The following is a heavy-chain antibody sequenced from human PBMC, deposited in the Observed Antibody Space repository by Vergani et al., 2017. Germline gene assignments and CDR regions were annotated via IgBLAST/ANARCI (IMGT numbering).Heavy chain of an antibody. CDR1: GFTFDDYG. CDR3: ARERNAYYDFWSGYYTQYYFDY. D-gene: IGHD3-3*01. J-gene: IGHJ4*02. V-gene: IGHV3-20*04. Sequence: EVQLVESGGGVVRPGGSLRLSCAASGFTFDDYGMRWVRQAPGKGLEWFSGINWNGGSTGYADSVKGRFTISRDNAKNSLYLQMNSLRAEDTALYYCARERNAYYDFWSGYYTQYYFDYWGQGTLVTVSS. CDR2: INWNGGST.